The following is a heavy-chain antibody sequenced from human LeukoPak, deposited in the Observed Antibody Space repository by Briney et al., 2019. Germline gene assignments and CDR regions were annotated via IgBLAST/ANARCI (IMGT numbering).Heavy chain of an antibody. CDR2: IYPTGNT. V-gene: IGHV4-4*07. CDR1: GGAIISYY. J-gene: IGHJ6*03. D-gene: IGHD3-22*01. CDR3: ARLKFYDSTGYFPGYYMDV. Sequence: SETLSLTCSVSGGAIISYYWSWIRQPAGKGPEWIGRIYPTGNTDYNPSLKTRVTMSTDLSKKQFSLRLRSVTAADTAVYYCARLKFYDSTGYFPGYYMDVWGKGTAVTVSS.